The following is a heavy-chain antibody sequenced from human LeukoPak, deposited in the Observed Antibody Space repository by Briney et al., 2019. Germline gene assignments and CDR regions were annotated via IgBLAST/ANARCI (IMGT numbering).Heavy chain of an antibody. Sequence: GRSLRLSCAASGFTFSSYAMHWVRQAPGKGLEWVAVISYDGSNKYYADSVKGRFTISRDNSKNTLYLQMNSLRAEDTAVYYCARESAAGSDAFDIWGQGTMVTVSS. J-gene: IGHJ3*02. CDR3: ARESAAGSDAFDI. CDR2: ISYDGSNK. V-gene: IGHV3-30-3*01. CDR1: GFTFSSYA. D-gene: IGHD6-13*01.